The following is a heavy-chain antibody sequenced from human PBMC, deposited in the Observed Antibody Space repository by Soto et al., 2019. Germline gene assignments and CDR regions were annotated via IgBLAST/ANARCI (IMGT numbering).Heavy chain of an antibody. CDR2: ISGSGST. J-gene: IGHJ4*02. D-gene: IGHD5-18*01. V-gene: IGHV4-4*09. CDR3: ATESGSTYGYFDY. CDR1: GGSISSYY. Sequence: SETLSLTCTVSGGSISSYYWSWIRQSPGKGLEWIGYISGSGSTGYNPSLKNRLTMSVDRSKNQFTLRLTSVTAADTAVYSCATESGSTYGYFDYWGQGTQVTVSS.